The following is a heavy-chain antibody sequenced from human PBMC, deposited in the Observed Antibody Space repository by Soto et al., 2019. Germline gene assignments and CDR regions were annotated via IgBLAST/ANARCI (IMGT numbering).Heavy chain of an antibody. D-gene: IGHD6-13*01. CDR1: GYPLTAKY. CDR3: AKGGSSWTEWFDP. Sequence: QVQLVQSGAEVKKPGASVKVSCKASGYPLTAKYLHWVRQAPGQGLEWMGWINPNSGGTKEAQKFRGRVTMARDTSISAAYMELSRLTSDVTAVYYCAKGGSSWTEWFDPWGQGTLVTVSS. CDR2: INPNSGGT. J-gene: IGHJ5*02. V-gene: IGHV1-2*02.